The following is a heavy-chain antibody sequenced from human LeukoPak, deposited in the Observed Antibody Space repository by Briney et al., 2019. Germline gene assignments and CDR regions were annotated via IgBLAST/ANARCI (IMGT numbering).Heavy chain of an antibody. V-gene: IGHV3-23*01. CDR2: IYPNGGST. CDR3: AKDVVPDSGWDLDY. J-gene: IGHJ4*02. Sequence: GVSLRLPCAAPGFTFSTDSMTWVRQGPGKGLEWVSSIYPNGGSTFYADSVKGRFTISRDNSKNTLYLQMSSLRTEDTAVYYCAKDVVPDSGWDLDYWGQGTLVTVSS. CDR1: GFTFSTDS. D-gene: IGHD6-19*01.